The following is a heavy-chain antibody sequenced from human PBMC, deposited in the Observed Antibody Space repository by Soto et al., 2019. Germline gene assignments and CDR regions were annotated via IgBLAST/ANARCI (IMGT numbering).Heavy chain of an antibody. D-gene: IGHD3-3*01. J-gene: IGHJ6*02. Sequence: SDTLSLTCTVSGCSISSYYCSCFRQPAGEGLECIGYIYYSGSTYYNPSLKSRVTISVDTSKNQFSLKLSSVTAADTAVYYCARVRGGYTFWSGYLGGYGMDVWGRGTTVNVSS. CDR2: IYYSGST. CDR3: ARVRGGYTFWSGYLGGYGMDV. V-gene: IGHV4-59*04. CDR1: GCSISSYY.